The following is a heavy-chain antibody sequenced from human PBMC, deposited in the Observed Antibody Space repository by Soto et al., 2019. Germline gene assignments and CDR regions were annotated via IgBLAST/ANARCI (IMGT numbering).Heavy chain of an antibody. Sequence: EVQLLESGGGLVQPGVSLRLSCAASGFTFSSYAMSWVRQAPGKGLEWVSAISGSGGSTYYADSVKGRFTISRDNSKNTLYLQMNSLRAEDTAVYYCAKSVTPGSYYYYYMDVWGKGTTVTVSS. D-gene: IGHD4-17*01. J-gene: IGHJ6*03. CDR1: GFTFSSYA. V-gene: IGHV3-23*01. CDR3: AKSVTPGSYYYYYMDV. CDR2: ISGSGGST.